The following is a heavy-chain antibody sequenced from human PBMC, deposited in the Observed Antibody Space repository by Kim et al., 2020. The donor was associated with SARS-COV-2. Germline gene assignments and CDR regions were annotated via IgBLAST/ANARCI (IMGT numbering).Heavy chain of an antibody. CDR2: ISSCGSCL. V-gene: IGHV3-11*05. J-gene: IGHJ3*01. D-gene: IGHD2-21*02. CDR1: GFTFSDYS. CDR3: ARVPFRDLSASFFDL. Sequence: GGSLRLSCAASGFTFSDYSMTWVRQAPGKGLESVSYISSCGSCLNYADSVKGRFTISRDNAKNSLYLQMSSLRAADTALYYCARVPFRDLSASFFDLWG.